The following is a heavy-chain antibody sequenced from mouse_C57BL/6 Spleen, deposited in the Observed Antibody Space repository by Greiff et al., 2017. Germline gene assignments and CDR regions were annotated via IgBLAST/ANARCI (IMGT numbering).Heavy chain of an antibody. V-gene: IGHV5-9*01. D-gene: IGHD2-12*01. CDR2: ISGGGGNT. Sequence: DVKLVESGGGLVKPGGSLKLSCAASGFTFSSYTMSWVRQTPEKRLEWVATISGGGGNTYYPDSVKGRFTIARDNAKNTLYLQMSSLRSEDTALYYCARALPYYAMDYWGQGTSVTVSS. CDR3: ARALPYYAMDY. CDR1: GFTFSSYT. J-gene: IGHJ4*01.